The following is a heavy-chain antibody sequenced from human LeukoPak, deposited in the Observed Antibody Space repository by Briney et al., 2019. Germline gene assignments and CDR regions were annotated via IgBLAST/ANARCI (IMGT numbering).Heavy chain of an antibody. CDR3: AKDFRSAARLVIAVAGRYY. CDR1: GFTFSSYS. D-gene: IGHD6-19*01. V-gene: IGHV3-21*01. Sequence: PGGSLRLSCAASGFTFSSYSMNWVRQAPGKGLEWVSSISSSSSYIYYADSVKGRFTISRDNAKNSLYLQMNSLRAEDTAVYYCAKDFRSAARLVIAVAGRYYWGQGTLVTVSS. J-gene: IGHJ4*02. CDR2: ISSSSSYI.